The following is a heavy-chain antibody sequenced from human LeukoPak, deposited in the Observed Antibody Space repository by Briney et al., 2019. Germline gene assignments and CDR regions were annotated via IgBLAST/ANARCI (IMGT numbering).Heavy chain of an antibody. Sequence: PGGSLRLSCAASGFTFSSYAMSWVRQAPGKGLEWVSAISGSGGSTYYADSVKGRFTISRDNSKNTLYLQMNSLRAEDTAVYYCARVLEWLEGYYYYGMDVWGQGTTVTVSS. D-gene: IGHD3-3*01. CDR3: ARVLEWLEGYYYYGMDV. V-gene: IGHV3-23*01. CDR2: ISGSGGST. J-gene: IGHJ6*02. CDR1: GFTFSSYA.